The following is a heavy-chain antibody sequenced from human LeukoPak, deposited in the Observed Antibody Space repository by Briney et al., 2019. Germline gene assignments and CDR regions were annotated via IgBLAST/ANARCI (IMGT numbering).Heavy chain of an antibody. CDR1: GYTFTGYY. Sequence: ASVKVSCKASGYTFTGYYMHWVRQAPGQGLEWMGWINPNSGGTNYAQKFQGRVTMTRDTSISTAYMELSRLRSDDTAVYYCARGLRTASRLGYYYYYMDVWGKGTTVTVSS. CDR2: INPNSGGT. V-gene: IGHV1-2*02. D-gene: IGHD3-16*01. CDR3: ARGLRTASRLGYYYYYMDV. J-gene: IGHJ6*03.